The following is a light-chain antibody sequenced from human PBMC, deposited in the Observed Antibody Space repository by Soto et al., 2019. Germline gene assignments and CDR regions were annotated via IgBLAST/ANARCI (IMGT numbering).Light chain of an antibody. CDR2: GAA. Sequence: IVITLSPSTLSVSTGERATLSCRAGESISNNLAWYQQKPGQAPRLLIYGAATRAAGIPARFSGRGSGTEFTLTISSLQSEDFGVYYCQQYNNWPGTFGQGTKVDIK. J-gene: IGKJ1*01. CDR1: ESISNN. V-gene: IGKV3-15*01. CDR3: QQYNNWPGT.